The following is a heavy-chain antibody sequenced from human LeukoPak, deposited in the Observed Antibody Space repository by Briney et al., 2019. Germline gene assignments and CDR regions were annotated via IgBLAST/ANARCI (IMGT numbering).Heavy chain of an antibody. V-gene: IGHV3-21*01. J-gene: IGHJ3*02. D-gene: IGHD7-27*01. CDR1: GSTFSTYT. CDR2: ISSGSSEI. Sequence: PGGSLRLSCTASGSTFSTYTMNWVRQAPGKGLEWVPSISSGSSEIYYADSVKGRLTISRDNTKNSLYLQMNSLRAEDTAVYYCARGRVSVTGAIDAFHIWGQGTMVTVSS. CDR3: ARGRVSVTGAIDAFHI.